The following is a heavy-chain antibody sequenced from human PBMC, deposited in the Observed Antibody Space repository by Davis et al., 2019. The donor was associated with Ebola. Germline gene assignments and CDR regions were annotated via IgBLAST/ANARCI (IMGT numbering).Heavy chain of an antibody. Sequence: GESLKISCAASGFTFSSYSMNWVRQAPGKGLEWVSSISSSSSYIYYADSVKGRFTISRDNAKSSLYLQMNSLRAEDTAVYYCARLTTRYYYYGMDVWGQGTTVTVSS. V-gene: IGHV3-21*01. CDR2: ISSSSSYI. CDR3: ARLTTRYYYYGMDV. D-gene: IGHD4-11*01. J-gene: IGHJ6*02. CDR1: GFTFSSYS.